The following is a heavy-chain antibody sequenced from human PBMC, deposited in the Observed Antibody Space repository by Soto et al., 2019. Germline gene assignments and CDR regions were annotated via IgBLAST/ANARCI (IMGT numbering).Heavy chain of an antibody. CDR3: ATGECSSTRCVNFDY. D-gene: IGHD2-2*01. Sequence: ASVKVSCKVSGYTLTELSMHWVRQAPGKGLEWMGGFDPEDGETIYAQKFQGRVTMTEDTSTDTAYMELSSLRSEDTAVYYCATGECSSTRCVNFDYWGQGTLVTFCS. V-gene: IGHV1-24*01. J-gene: IGHJ4*02. CDR1: GYTLTELS. CDR2: FDPEDGET.